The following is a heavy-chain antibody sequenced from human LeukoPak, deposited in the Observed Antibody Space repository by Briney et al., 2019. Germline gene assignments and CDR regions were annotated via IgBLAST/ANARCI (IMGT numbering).Heavy chain of an antibody. V-gene: IGHV3-30*03. Sequence: GGSLRLSCAASGFTFRNFGLHWVRQAPGKGLEWMALISYDESDKYYADSVKGRFTISRDNSKNKLYLQMDSLRAEDTAVYNCSSCTSTWCNARHDAFDIWGQGTMVIVSS. J-gene: IGHJ3*02. D-gene: IGHD2-2*01. CDR2: ISYDESDK. CDR3: SSCTSTWCNARHDAFDI. CDR1: GFTFRNFG.